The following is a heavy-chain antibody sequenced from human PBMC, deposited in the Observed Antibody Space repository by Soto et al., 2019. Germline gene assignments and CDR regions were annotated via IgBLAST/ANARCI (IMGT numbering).Heavy chain of an antibody. CDR2: INAGNGNT. D-gene: IGHD3-22*01. V-gene: IGHV1-3*01. CDR1: GCTFTSYA. CDR3: ARDWFENYYDSSGYHDAFDI. J-gene: IGHJ3*02. Sequence: ASVKVSCKASGCTFTSYAMHWVRQAPGQRLEWMGWINAGNGNTKYSQKFQGRVTITRDTSASTAYMELSSLRSEDTAVYYCARDWFENYYDSSGYHDAFDIWGQGTMVTVSS.